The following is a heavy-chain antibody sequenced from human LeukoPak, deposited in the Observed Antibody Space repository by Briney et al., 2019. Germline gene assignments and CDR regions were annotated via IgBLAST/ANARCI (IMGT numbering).Heavy chain of an antibody. CDR3: ARETADHAFDI. V-gene: IGHV4-30-2*01. CDR1: GGSISSGGYY. J-gene: IGHJ3*02. Sequence: PSETLSLTCTVSGGSISSGGYYWSWIRQPPGKGLEWIGYIYHSGSTYYNPSLKSRVTISVDRSKNQFSLKLSSVTAADTAVYYCARETADHAFDIWGQGTMVTVSS. CDR2: IYHSGST. D-gene: IGHD2-2*01.